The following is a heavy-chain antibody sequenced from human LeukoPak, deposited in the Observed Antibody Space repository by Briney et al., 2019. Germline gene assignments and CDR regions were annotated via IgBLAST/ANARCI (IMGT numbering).Heavy chain of an antibody. D-gene: IGHD6-19*01. Sequence: GGSLRLSCAASGFTFSSYWMSWVRQAPGKGLEWVSTIDKSGGSTYYADSVKGRFTISRDNSKDTLYLQMNSLRAEDTAIYYCAKGGAVTGTMYFQYWGQGTLVTVSS. CDR3: AKGGAVTGTMYFQY. V-gene: IGHV3-23*01. CDR1: GFTFSSYW. J-gene: IGHJ1*01. CDR2: IDKSGGST.